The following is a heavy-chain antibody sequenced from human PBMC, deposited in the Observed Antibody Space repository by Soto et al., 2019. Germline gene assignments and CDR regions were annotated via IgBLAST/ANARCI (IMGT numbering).Heavy chain of an antibody. CDR2: TYYRSKWST. V-gene: IGHV6-1*01. J-gene: IGHJ4*02. Sequence: SQTLSLTCAISGGSVSSKSATWNWIRQAPSRGLEWLGRTYYRSKWSTDYAVSLRGRITVSPDSSKNQFSLRLTSLTPEDTAVYYCARALAGSYDYWGQGTLVTVSS. CDR1: GGSVSSKSAT. D-gene: IGHD3-10*01. CDR3: ARALAGSYDY.